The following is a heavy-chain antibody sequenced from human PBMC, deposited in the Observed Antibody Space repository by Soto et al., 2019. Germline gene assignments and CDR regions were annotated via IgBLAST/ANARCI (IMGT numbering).Heavy chain of an antibody. V-gene: IGHV3-30-3*01. Sequence: QVQLVESGGGVVQPGRSLRLSCAASGFTFSSYAMHWVRQAPGKGLEWVAVISYDGSNKYYADSVKGRFTISRDNSKNTLYLQMNSLRAEDTAVYYCARDQARSGWYSGFDYWGQGTLVTVSS. CDR1: GFTFSSYA. J-gene: IGHJ4*02. D-gene: IGHD6-19*01. CDR2: ISYDGSNK. CDR3: ARDQARSGWYSGFDY.